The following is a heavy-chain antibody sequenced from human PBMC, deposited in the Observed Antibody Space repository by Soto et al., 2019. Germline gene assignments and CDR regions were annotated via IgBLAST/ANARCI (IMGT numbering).Heavy chain of an antibody. CDR2: ISAYNGNT. J-gene: IGHJ6*02. CDR3: ARDSPHRHAKTYYYGMDV. Sequence: QVQLVQSGAEVKKPGASVKVSCKASGYTFTSYGISWVRQAPGQGLEWMGWISAYNGNTNYAQKLQGRVTMTTYTSTSTAYMELRSMRSDDTAVYYCARDSPHRHAKTYYYGMDVWGQGTTVTVSS. V-gene: IGHV1-18*01. CDR1: GYTFTSYG.